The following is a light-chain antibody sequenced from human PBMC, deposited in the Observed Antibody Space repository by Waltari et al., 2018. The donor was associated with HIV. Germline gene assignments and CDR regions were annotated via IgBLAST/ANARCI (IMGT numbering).Light chain of an antibody. CDR1: RSDIGLYNF. CDR3: FSYAGNNYLL. Sequence: SALTQPPSASGSPGPSVTISCAGPRSDIGLYNFVSWYQHHPGKAPQLMISEVSRRPSGVPDRFSGSKSGNTASLTVSGLQAEDEAAYYCFSYAGNNYLLFGGGTKLTVL. CDR2: EVS. J-gene: IGLJ2*01. V-gene: IGLV2-8*01.